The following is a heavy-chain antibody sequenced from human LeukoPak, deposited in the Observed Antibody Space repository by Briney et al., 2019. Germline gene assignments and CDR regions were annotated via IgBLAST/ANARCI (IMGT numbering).Heavy chain of an antibody. CDR1: GFTFSSNA. CDR3: AKTERAVNYYDSSGYYPNYYLDY. V-gene: IGHV3-23*01. CDR2: ISGSGGST. D-gene: IGHD3-22*01. J-gene: IGHJ4*02. Sequence: GGSLRLSCAASGFTFSSNAMSWLRQAPGKGLEWVSGISGSGGSTYYADSVKGRFTISRDNSKNTLYLQMNSLRAEDTAVYYCAKTERAVNYYDSSGYYPNYYLDYWGQGTLVTVSS.